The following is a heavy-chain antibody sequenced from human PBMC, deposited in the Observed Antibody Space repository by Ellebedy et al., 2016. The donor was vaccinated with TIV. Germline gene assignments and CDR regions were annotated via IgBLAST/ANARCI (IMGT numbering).Heavy chain of an antibody. V-gene: IGHV1-69*04. Sequence: ASVKVSCKASGGTFNTYAINWVRQAPGQGLECMGRIIPILGMTNYAQKFQGRVTITADKSTSTAYMELSSLRSEDTAVYYCARGGPMIFGVVIVYNWFDSWGQGTLVTVSA. CDR3: ARGGPMIFGVVIVYNWFDS. CDR2: IIPILGMT. J-gene: IGHJ5*01. CDR1: GGTFNTYA. D-gene: IGHD3-3*01.